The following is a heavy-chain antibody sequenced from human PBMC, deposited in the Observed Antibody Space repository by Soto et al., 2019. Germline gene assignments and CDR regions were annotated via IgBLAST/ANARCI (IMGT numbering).Heavy chain of an antibody. D-gene: IGHD1-7*01. V-gene: IGHV3-30-3*01. CDR3: ARDQGNWNYDTLFDY. J-gene: IGHJ4*02. Sequence: QVQLVESGGGVVQPGRSLRLSCAASGFTFSSYAMHWVRQAPGKGLEWVAVISYDGSNKYYADSVKGRFTISRDNSKNTLNLQMNSLRAEDTAVYYCARDQGNWNYDTLFDYWGQGTLVTVSS. CDR1: GFTFSSYA. CDR2: ISYDGSNK.